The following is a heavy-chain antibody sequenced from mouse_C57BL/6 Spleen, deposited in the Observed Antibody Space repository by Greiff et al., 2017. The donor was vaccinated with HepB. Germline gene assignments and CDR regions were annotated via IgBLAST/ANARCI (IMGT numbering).Heavy chain of an antibody. CDR2: INPSNGGT. Sequence: QVQLQQPGTELVKPGASVKLSCKASGYTFTSYWMHWVKQRPGQGLEWIGNINPSNGGTNYNEKFKSKATLTVDKSSSTAYMQLSSLTSEDSAVYYCARFPLTTVVAYYFDYWGQGTTLTVSS. J-gene: IGHJ2*01. CDR3: ARFPLTTVVAYYFDY. V-gene: IGHV1-53*01. D-gene: IGHD1-1*01. CDR1: GYTFTSYW.